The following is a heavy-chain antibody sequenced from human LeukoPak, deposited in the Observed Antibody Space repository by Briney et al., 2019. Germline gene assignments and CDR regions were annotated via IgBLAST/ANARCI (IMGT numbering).Heavy chain of an antibody. CDR1: GYTFTSYY. Sequence: ASVKVSCKASGYTFTSYYMHWVRQAPGQGLEWMGIINPSGGSTSYAQKFQGRVTMTRDTSTSTVYMELSSLRSEDTAVYYCARVVDTYYDILTGYYGGVYYFDYWGQGTLVTVSS. D-gene: IGHD3-9*01. J-gene: IGHJ4*02. CDR3: ARVVDTYYDILTGYYGGVYYFDY. V-gene: IGHV1-46*01. CDR2: INPSGGST.